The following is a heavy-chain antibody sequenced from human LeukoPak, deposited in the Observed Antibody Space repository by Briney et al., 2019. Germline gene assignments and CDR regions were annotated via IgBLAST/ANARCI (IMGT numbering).Heavy chain of an antibody. CDR3: ARELGSGSSYDAFDI. V-gene: IGHV3-30*04. CDR1: GFTFSSYA. D-gene: IGHD6-19*01. J-gene: IGHJ3*02. CDR2: ISYDGSNK. Sequence: GRSLRLSCAASGFTFSSYAMHWVRQAPGKGLEWVAVISYDGSNKYYADSVKGRFTISRDNAKNSLYLQMNSLRAEDTAVYYCARELGSGSSYDAFDIWGQGTMVTVSS.